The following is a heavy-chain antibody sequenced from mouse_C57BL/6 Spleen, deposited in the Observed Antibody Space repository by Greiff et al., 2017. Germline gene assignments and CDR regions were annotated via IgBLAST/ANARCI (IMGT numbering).Heavy chain of an antibody. D-gene: IGHD2-4*01. CDR1: GYTFTSYW. CDR2: IDPSDSYT. CDR3: ARSGLRPLAMDY. V-gene: IGHV1-50*01. J-gene: IGHJ4*01. Sequence: QVQLKQPGAELVKPGASVKLSCKASGYTFTSYWMQWVKQRPGQGLEWIGEIDPSDSYTNYNQKFKGKATLTVDTSSSTAYMQLSSLTSEDSAVYYCARSGLRPLAMDYWGQGTSVTVSS.